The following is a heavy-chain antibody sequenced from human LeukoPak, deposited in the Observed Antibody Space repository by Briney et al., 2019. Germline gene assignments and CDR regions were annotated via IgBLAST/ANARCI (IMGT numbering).Heavy chain of an antibody. CDR2: IYYSGST. J-gene: IGHJ4*02. V-gene: IGHV4-39*07. Sequence: SDTLSLTCTVSGGSISSSSYYWGWIRQPPGKGLEWIGSIYYSGSTYYNPSLKSRVTISVDTSKNQFSLKLSSVTAADTAVYYCARGFSGIAVAGRLDYWGQGTLVTVSS. D-gene: IGHD6-19*01. CDR1: GGSISSSSYY. CDR3: ARGFSGIAVAGRLDY.